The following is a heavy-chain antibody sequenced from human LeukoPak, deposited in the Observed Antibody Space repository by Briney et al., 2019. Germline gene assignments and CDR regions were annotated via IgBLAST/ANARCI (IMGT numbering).Heavy chain of an antibody. CDR3: ARRSPGIAVAGHFDY. D-gene: IGHD6-19*01. CDR1: GGTFSSYA. CDR2: IIPIFGTA. Sequence: SVKVSCKASGGTFSSYAISWVRQAPGQGLEWMGGIIPIFGTANYAQKFQGRVTITADKSTSTAYMELSSLRSEDTAVYYCARRSPGIAVAGHFDYWGQGTLVTVSS. V-gene: IGHV1-69*06. J-gene: IGHJ4*02.